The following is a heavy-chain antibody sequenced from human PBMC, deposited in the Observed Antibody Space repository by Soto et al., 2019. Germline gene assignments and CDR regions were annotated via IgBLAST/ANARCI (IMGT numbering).Heavy chain of an antibody. J-gene: IGHJ4*02. CDR3: AKALPTMIVVVPSFDY. D-gene: IGHD3-22*01. CDR1: GFTFSSYA. Sequence: PGGSLRLSCAASGFTFSSYAMHWVRQAPGKELEWVSAIRGDGSSTYYADSVKGRFTISRDNSKNTLYLQMNSLRAEDTAVYYCAKALPTMIVVVPSFDYWGQGTLVTVSS. V-gene: IGHV3-23*01. CDR2: IRGDGSST.